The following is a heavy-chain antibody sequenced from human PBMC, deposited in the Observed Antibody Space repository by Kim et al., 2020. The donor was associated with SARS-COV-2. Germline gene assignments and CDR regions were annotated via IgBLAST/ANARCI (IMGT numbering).Heavy chain of an antibody. CDR1: GFTFSSYD. CDR3: AREGYSSDWDPYGMDV. CDR2: IGTAGDT. V-gene: IGHV3-13*01. Sequence: GGSLRLSCAASGFTFSSYDMHWVRQATGKGLEWVSAIGTAGDTYYPGSVKGRFTISRENAKNSLYLQMNSLRAGDTAVYYCAREGYSSDWDPYGMDVWGQGTTVTVSS. J-gene: IGHJ6*02. D-gene: IGHD6-19*01.